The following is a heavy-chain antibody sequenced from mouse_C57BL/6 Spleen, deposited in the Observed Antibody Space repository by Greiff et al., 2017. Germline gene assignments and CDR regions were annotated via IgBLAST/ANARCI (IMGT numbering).Heavy chain of an antibody. D-gene: IGHD2-3*01. CDR1: GFTFSSYA. Sequence: EVNLVESGGGLVKPGGSLKLSCAASGFTFSSYAMSLVRQTPEKRLEWVATISDGGSYTYYPDNVKGRFTISRDNAKNHLYLQMSHLKSEDTAMYYCARDYDGYWGQGTTLTVAS. J-gene: IGHJ2*01. CDR2: ISDGGSYT. CDR3: ARDYDGY. V-gene: IGHV5-4*01.